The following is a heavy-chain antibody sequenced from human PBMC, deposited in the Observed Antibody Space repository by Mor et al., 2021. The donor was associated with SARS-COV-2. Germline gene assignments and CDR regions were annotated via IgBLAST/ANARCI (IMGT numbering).Heavy chain of an antibody. CDR2: INTNSGVT. Sequence: WVRQAPGQGLEWMAWINTNSGVTKDAQKFQGRVTMTSDTYSSTVYLELNSLRPDDTAFFYCARGDEWVFD. J-gene: IGHJ4*01. V-gene: IGHV1-2*02. D-gene: IGHD2-21*01. CDR3: ARGDEWVFD.